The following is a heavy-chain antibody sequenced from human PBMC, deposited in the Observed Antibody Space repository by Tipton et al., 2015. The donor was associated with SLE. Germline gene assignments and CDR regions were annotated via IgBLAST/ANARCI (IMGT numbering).Heavy chain of an antibody. CDR2: ISHSGST. J-gene: IGHJ4*02. D-gene: IGHD5-12*01. V-gene: IGHV4-61*09. CDR3: ARALVATIPFDY. Sequence: TLSLTCTVSGGSISSGSYYWSWIRQPAGKGLEWIGEISHSGSTKYKPSLKSRVTISVDTSKNQFSLKLSSVTAADTAVYYCARALVATIPFDYWGQGTLVTVSS. CDR1: GGSISSGSYY.